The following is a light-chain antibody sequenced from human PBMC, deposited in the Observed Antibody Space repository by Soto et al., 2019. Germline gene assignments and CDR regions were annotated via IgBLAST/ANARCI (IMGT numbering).Light chain of an antibody. J-gene: IGLJ3*02. V-gene: IGLV8-61*01. CDR1: SGSVSTSYH. CDR3: VLYMGSGIWV. Sequence: QTVVTQEPSFSVSPGGTVTLTCGLSSGSVSTSYHPSWYQQTPGQAPRTLIYSTNTRSSEVPDRFSGSIVGNKAALTITGAQADDESDYYCVLYMGSGIWVFGGGTKLTVL. CDR2: STN.